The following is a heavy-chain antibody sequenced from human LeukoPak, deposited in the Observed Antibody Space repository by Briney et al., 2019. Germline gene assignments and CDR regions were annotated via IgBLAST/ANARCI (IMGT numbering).Heavy chain of an antibody. J-gene: IGHJ4*02. V-gene: IGHV1-2*06. CDR1: EGTFSSYA. CDR2: INPNSGGT. CDR3: AREAGDGSGSYDY. D-gene: IGHD3-10*01. Sequence: ASVTVSCKASEGTFSSYAISWVRQAPGQGLEWMGRINPNSGGTNYAQNFQGRVTMTRDTSISTAYMELSRLRSDDTAVYNCAREAGDGSGSYDYWGQGTLVTVSS.